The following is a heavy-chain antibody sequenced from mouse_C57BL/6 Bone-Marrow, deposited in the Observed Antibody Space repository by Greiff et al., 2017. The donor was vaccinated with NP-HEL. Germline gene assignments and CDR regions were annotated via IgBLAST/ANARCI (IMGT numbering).Heavy chain of an antibody. CDR3: AREGPFAY. J-gene: IGHJ3*01. V-gene: IGHV5-4*01. CDR2: ISDGGSYT. Sequence: EVQLVESGGGLVKPGGSLKLSCAASGFTFSSYAMPWVRPTPEKRLEWVATISDGGSYTYYPDNVKGRFTISRDNAKNNLYLQMSHLKSEDTAMYYCAREGPFAYWGQGTLVTVSA. CDR1: GFTFSSYA.